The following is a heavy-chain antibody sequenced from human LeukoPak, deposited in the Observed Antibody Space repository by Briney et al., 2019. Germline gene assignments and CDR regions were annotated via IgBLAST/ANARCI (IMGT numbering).Heavy chain of an antibody. CDR3: VRENYFDK. Sequence: PSETLSLTCTVSGTSISGHYWGWIRQPPGKGLEWIGYNHYSGRTDYNPSLKSRVTLSLGTSKKQFSLNLRSVSAADTAVYYCVRENYFDKWGPGTLVTASS. J-gene: IGHJ4*02. CDR2: NHYSGRT. CDR1: GTSISGHY. V-gene: IGHV4-59*11.